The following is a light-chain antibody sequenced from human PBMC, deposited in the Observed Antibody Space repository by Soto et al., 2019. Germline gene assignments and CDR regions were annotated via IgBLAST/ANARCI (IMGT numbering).Light chain of an antibody. J-gene: IGLJ2*01. CDR2: GNN. Sequence: QSVLTQPPSVSGAPGQRVTISCTGSRSNIGAGYDVHWYQHLPRTSPKLLIFGNNNRPSGVPDRFTGSRSGTSASLAITGLQADDEADYYCQSYDKSLSGLVVFGGGTQLTVL. CDR3: QSYDKSLSGLVV. V-gene: IGLV1-40*01. CDR1: RSNIGAGYD.